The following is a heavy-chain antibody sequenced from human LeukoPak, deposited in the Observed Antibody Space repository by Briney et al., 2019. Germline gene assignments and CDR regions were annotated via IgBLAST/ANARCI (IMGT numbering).Heavy chain of an antibody. J-gene: IGHJ5*02. Sequence: PGGSLRLSCAASGFTFSSYWMSWVRQAPGKGLEWVANIKQDGSEKYYVDSVKGRFTISRDNAKNSLYLQMNSLRAEDTAVYYCARDLVDEYQNWFDPRGQGTLVTVSS. CDR2: IKQDGSEK. V-gene: IGHV3-7*01. CDR1: GFTFSSYW. D-gene: IGHD1-26*01. CDR3: ARDLVDEYQNWFDP.